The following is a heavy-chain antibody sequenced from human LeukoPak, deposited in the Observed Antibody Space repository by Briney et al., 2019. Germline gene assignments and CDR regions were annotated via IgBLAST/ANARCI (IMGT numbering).Heavy chain of an antibody. D-gene: IGHD2-2*02. V-gene: IGHV3-30*02. CDR3: AKDGSGYCGSTSCYSIDY. CDR2: IRYDGSNK. J-gene: IGHJ4*02. CDR1: GFTFSSYG. Sequence: PGGSLRLSCAASGFTFSSYGMHWVRQAPGKGLEWVAFIRYDGSNKYYADSVKGRFTISRDNSKNTLYLQMNSLRAEDTAVYYCAKDGSGYCGSTSCYSIDYWGQGTLVTVSS.